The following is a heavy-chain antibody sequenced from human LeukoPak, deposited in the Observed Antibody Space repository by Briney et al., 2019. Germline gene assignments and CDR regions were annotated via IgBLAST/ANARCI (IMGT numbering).Heavy chain of an antibody. Sequence: PGGSLRLSCAASGFTFSSYGMSWVRQAPGKGLEWVGRIKKKDDGGTTDYAAPVKGRFTISRDDSKNMLYLEMNNLKIEDTAVYYCAKSGYNRFDYWGQGTRVTVSS. D-gene: IGHD5-24*01. CDR2: IKKKDDGGTT. J-gene: IGHJ4*02. CDR3: AKSGYNRFDY. V-gene: IGHV3-15*01. CDR1: GFTFSSYG.